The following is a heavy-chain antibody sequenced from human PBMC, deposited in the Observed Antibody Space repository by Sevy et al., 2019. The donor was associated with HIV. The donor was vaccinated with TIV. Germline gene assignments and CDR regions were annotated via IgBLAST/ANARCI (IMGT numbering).Heavy chain of an antibody. CDR1: GFTFDDYA. Sequence: GGSLRLSCAASGFTFDDYAMHWVRQAPGKGLEWVSGISWNSGSIDYADSVKGRFTISRDNAKNSLYLQMKSLRADDTALYYCAGDRDDGYCTNGGCFNFDNWGQGTLVTVSS. J-gene: IGHJ4*01. D-gene: IGHD2-8*01. CDR3: AGDRDDGYCTNGGCFNFDN. V-gene: IGHV3-9*01. CDR2: ISWNSGSI.